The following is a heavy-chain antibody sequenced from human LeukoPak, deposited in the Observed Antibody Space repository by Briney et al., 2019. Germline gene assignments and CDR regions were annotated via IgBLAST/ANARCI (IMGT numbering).Heavy chain of an antibody. CDR3: ARDALPTYYDYVWGSYRYNWFDP. Sequence: PGRCLRLSCAASGFTFSSYGMHWVRQAPGKGLEWVAVIWYDGSNKYYADSVKGRFTISRDNSKNTLYLQMNSLRAEDTAVYYCARDALPTYYDYVWGSYRYNWFDPWGQGTLVTVSS. V-gene: IGHV3-33*01. CDR2: IWYDGSNK. J-gene: IGHJ5*02. D-gene: IGHD3-16*02. CDR1: GFTFSSYG.